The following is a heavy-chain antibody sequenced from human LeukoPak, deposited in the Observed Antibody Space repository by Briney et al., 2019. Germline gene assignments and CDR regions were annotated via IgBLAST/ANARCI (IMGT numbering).Heavy chain of an antibody. CDR1: GGSITSSSYY. CDR2: IYSSGST. V-gene: IGHV4-39*01. Sequence: SETLSLTCTVSGGSITSSSYYWGWIRQPPGKGLEWIGSIYSSGSTYYNPSLKSRVTISVDTSKNQFSLKLSSVTAADTAVYYCARPILGHDAFDTWGQGTMVTVSS. D-gene: IGHD2-21*01. CDR3: ARPILGHDAFDT. J-gene: IGHJ3*02.